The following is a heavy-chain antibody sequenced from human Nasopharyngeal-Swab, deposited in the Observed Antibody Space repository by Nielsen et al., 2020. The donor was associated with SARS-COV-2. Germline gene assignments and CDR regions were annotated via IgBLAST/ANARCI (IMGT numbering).Heavy chain of an antibody. CDR1: GFTFSRYD. J-gene: IGHJ4*02. D-gene: IGHD3-22*01. CDR2: IGTAGDT. V-gene: IGHV3-13*01. CDR3: ARGKYDSSGYYLGDYYFDY. Sequence: GESLKLSCAASGFTFSRYDMHWVRQAPGKGLEWVSAIGTAGDTYYPGTVKGRFTISRENAKDSLYLQMNSLRAGDTAVYYCARGKYDSSGYYLGDYYFDYLGQGTLVTFSS.